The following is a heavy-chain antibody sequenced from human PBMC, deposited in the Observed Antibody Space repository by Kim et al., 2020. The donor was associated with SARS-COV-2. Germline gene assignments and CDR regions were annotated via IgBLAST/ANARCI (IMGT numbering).Heavy chain of an antibody. CDR1: GFTFSSYA. D-gene: IGHD3-16*01. CDR2: IYSGGSST. J-gene: IGHJ6*02. V-gene: IGHV3-23*03. Sequence: GGSLRLSCAASGFTFSSYAMSWVRQAPGKGLEWVSVIYSGGSSTYYADSVKGRFTISRDNSKNTLYLQMNSLRAEDTAVYYCAKDLGGMDVWGQGTTVTV. CDR3: AKDLGGMDV.